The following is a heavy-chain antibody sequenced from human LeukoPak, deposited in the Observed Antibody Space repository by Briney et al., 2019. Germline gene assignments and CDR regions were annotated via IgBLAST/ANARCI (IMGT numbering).Heavy chain of an antibody. V-gene: IGHV3-7*01. D-gene: IGHD3-16*01. CDR1: GFTFTTHW. CDR2: IGPDGRSK. J-gene: IGHJ4*02. CDR3: TRVGVGGY. Sequence: GGSLRLSCGASGFTFTTHWIHWVRQAPGKGLEWVANIGPDGRSKYYVDSVRGRFTISRDNAKDSLFLQMNSLRADDTAMYFCTRVGVGGYWGQGTLVTVSS.